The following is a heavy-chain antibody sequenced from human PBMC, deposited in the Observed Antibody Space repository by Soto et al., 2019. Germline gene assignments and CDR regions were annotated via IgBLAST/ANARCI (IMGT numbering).Heavy chain of an antibody. V-gene: IGHV1-69*13. CDR3: AFGEESRYYYYGMDV. CDR2: IIPIFGTA. J-gene: IGHJ6*02. Sequence: ASVKVSCKASGGTFSSYAISWVRQAPGQGLEWMGGIIPIFGTANYAQKFQGGVTITADESTSTAYMELSSLRAEDTAVYYCAFGEESRYYYYGMDVWGQGTTVTVSS. CDR1: GGTFSSYA. D-gene: IGHD3-10*01.